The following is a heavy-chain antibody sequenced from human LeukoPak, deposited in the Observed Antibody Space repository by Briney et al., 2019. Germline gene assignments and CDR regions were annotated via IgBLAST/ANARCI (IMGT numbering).Heavy chain of an antibody. CDR3: AKDLGTYDDDLTGYVHYYFYMDV. D-gene: IGHD3-9*01. J-gene: IGHJ6*03. CDR2: ISASGALI. CDR1: GFTFSSYA. V-gene: IGHV3-23*01. Sequence: GGSLRLSCAASGFTFSSYAMSWVRQAPGKGLEWVSSISASGALIYYTDSVEGRFTISRDNSRNTVYLQMSGLRAEDAVVYYCAKDLGTYDDDLTGYVHYYFYMDVWGKGTTVTISS.